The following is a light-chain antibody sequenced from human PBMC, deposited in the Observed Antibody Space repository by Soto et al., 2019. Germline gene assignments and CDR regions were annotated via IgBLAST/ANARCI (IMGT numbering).Light chain of an antibody. J-gene: IGLJ2*01. CDR3: SSYKLINSYVL. CDR2: EVS. Sequence: QSVLTQPASVSGSPGQSITISCTGTSSDIGNYNYVSWYQQHPGKAPKLMIYEVSYRPSGVSNRFSGSKSGNTASLTISGLQAEDEVYYYCSSYKLINSYVLFGAETNLTVL. V-gene: IGLV2-14*01. CDR1: SSDIGNYNY.